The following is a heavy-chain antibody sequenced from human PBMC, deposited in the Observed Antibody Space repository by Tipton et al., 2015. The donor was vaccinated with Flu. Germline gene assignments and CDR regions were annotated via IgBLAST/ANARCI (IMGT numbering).Heavy chain of an antibody. Sequence: SLRLSCAASGLTVSSNYMSWVRQAPGKGLEWVSVIYSGGRTYYGDSVKGRFTISRDNFKNTLYLQMNSLRAEDTAVYYCARRDYSTYVSDPKNRFDPWGQGTLVTVSS. CDR3: ARRDYSTYVSDPKNRFDP. J-gene: IGHJ5*02. CDR1: GLTVSSNY. D-gene: IGHD4-11*01. V-gene: IGHV3-53*01. CDR2: IYSGGRT.